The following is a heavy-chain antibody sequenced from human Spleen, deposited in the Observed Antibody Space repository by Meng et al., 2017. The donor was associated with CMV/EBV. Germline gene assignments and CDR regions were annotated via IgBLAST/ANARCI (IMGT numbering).Heavy chain of an antibody. CDR3: AKVPEPGRLRFLEWLLAPPD. CDR1: GFVFSSYT. V-gene: IGHV3-21*04. CDR2: ISASTTDI. D-gene: IGHD3-3*01. Sequence: GESLKISCTASGFVFSSYTVNWVRQAPGKGLEWVSSISASTTDIYYADSVRGRFTISRDNAKNSLYLQMNSLRAEDTAVYYCAKVPEPGRLRFLEWLLAPPDWGQGTLVTVSS. J-gene: IGHJ4*02.